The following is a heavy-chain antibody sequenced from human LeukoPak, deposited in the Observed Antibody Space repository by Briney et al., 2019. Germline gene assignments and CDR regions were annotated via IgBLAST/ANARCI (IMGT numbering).Heavy chain of an antibody. V-gene: IGHV3-21*06. D-gene: IGHD2-2*01. CDR2: ISTTSTYI. Sequence: GESLKISCAASGFTFSDAWMTWVRQAPGKGLEWVSFISTTSTYIYYADSVKGRFTVSRDNSKNLLYLQMDSLRVEDTAVYYCARAGTCSSTSCDGGIEYWGQGTLVTVSS. CDR1: GFTFSDAW. CDR3: ARAGTCSSTSCDGGIEY. J-gene: IGHJ4*02.